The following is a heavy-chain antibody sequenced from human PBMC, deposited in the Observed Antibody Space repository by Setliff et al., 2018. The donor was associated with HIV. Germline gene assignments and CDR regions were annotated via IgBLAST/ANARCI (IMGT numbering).Heavy chain of an antibody. CDR3: STRLRWSPEKIDY. CDR2: GYTKADGGTT. D-gene: IGHD6-13*01. CDR1: GFSFSNAW. V-gene: IGHV3-15*07. J-gene: IGHJ4*02. Sequence: PGGSLRLSCAASGFSFSNAWMDWVRQAPGKGLEWVGRGYTKADGGTTDYAAPVKGRFTISRDDSKNTLYLQLNNLETEDTAFYYCSTRLRWSPEKIDYWGQGTLVTVSS.